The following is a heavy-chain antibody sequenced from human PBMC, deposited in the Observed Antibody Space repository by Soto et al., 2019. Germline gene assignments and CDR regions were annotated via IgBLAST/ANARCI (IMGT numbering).Heavy chain of an antibody. CDR2: IIPIFGTA. D-gene: IGHD2-15*01. CDR1: GGTFSSYA. Sequence: ASVKVSCKASGGTFSSYAISWVRQAPGQGLEWMGGIIPIFGTANYAQKFQGRVTITADKSTSTAYMELSSLRSEDTAVYYSARDWDVVVVEESPAGMDVWGQGTTVTVSS. J-gene: IGHJ6*02. CDR3: ARDWDVVVVEESPAGMDV. V-gene: IGHV1-69*06.